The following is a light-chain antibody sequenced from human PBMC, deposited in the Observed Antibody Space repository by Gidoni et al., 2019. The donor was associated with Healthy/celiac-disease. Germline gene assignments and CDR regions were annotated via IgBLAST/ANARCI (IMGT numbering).Light chain of an antibody. CDR3: QQRSNFT. J-gene: IGKJ4*01. V-gene: IGKV3-11*01. CDR2: DAS. CDR1: QSVSSY. Sequence: EIVLTQSPATLSLSPGERATLSCRASQSVSSYLAWYQQKPGQAPRLLIYDASNRATGIPARFSGSGSGTDFTLTISSLEPEVFAVYYCQQRSNFTFGGGTKVEIK.